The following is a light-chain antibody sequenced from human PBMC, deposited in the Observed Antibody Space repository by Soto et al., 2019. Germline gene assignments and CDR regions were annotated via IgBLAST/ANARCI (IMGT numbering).Light chain of an antibody. Sequence: EIVLTQSPAILSLSPGERATLSCRASQSVTTFLAWYQQKPGQAPRLLIYDASDRATGIPARFSGSGSGTDFTLTISNLEPEDCAVYYCQQRINWPLTFGGGTKVEIK. V-gene: IGKV3-11*01. J-gene: IGKJ4*01. CDR1: QSVTTF. CDR2: DAS. CDR3: QQRINWPLT.